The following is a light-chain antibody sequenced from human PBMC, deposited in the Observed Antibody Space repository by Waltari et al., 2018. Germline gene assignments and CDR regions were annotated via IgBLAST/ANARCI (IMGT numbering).Light chain of an antibody. V-gene: IGLV3-21*02. J-gene: IGLJ1*01. CDR1: KIGSKN. CDR3: QVWDSGSDHYV. CDR2: EDG. Sequence: SYVLTQPPSVSVAPGQTARITCDGNKIGSKNVHWYQQKPGQAPVLVVYEDGDRPSGIPERFSGSNSGNTATLTIRRVDAGDEADYYCQVWDSGSDHYVFGTVTKVTVL.